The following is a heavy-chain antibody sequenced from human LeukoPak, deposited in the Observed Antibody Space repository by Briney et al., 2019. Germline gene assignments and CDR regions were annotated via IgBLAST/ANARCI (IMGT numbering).Heavy chain of an antibody. CDR3: ARWRYSSSSGWCDT. J-gene: IGHJ5*02. CDR2: VYYSGGT. Sequence: SETLTLTCTASGCTISSYSWSWIRQPPGKGLEWIGAVYYSGGTSYNPSLKSPVAISLDKSNNQLSLRLSSLTAADTAVYYCARWRYSSSSGWCDTWGEGTLVSVSS. D-gene: IGHD6-6*01. CDR1: GCTISSYS. V-gene: IGHV4-59*08.